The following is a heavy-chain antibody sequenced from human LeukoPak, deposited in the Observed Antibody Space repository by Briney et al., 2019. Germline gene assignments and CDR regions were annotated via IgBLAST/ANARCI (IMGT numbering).Heavy chain of an antibody. CDR1: GDSISSGGYY. V-gene: IGHV4-31*03. D-gene: IGHD3-22*01. Sequence: SETLSLTCTVSGDSISSGGYYWRWVRQHPGKGLEWIGYIFYTGSTYYNPSLKSRFTISVDTSKNQFSLKLSSVTAADTAVYYCAREVDSSGYYPLWGQGTPVTVSS. CDR2: IFYTGST. J-gene: IGHJ4*02. CDR3: AREVDSSGYYPL.